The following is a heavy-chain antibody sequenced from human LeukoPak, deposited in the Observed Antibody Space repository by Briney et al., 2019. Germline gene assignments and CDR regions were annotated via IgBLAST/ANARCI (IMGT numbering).Heavy chain of an antibody. CDR3: ARGGSGHDAFDI. Sequence: ASVKVSCKASGYTFTNYYIHWVRQAPGQGLEWMGLINPGGGNTNYAQNFQGRVTMTRDTSASTVYMQLSSLRSEDTAVYYCARGGSGHDAFDIWGQGTMVTVSS. CDR1: GYTFTNYY. V-gene: IGHV1-46*01. CDR2: INPGGGNT. J-gene: IGHJ3*02.